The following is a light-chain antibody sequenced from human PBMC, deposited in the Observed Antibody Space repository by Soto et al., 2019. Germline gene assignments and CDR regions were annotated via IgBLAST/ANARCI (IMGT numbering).Light chain of an antibody. V-gene: IGLV1-51*01. CDR3: GTWDNGLNAYV. CDR1: SSNIGNNY. J-gene: IGLJ1*01. Sequence: QSVVTQPPSMSAASGQKVTFSCSGSSSNIGNNYVSWYQQLPGAAPKLLIYDNDKRPSWTPDRISGSKSGTSATLGITGLQTGDEADYFCGTWDNGLNAYVFGSGTKVTVL. CDR2: DND.